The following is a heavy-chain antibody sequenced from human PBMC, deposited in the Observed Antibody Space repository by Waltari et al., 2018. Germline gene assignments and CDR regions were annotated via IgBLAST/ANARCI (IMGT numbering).Heavy chain of an antibody. D-gene: IGHD6-13*01. V-gene: IGHV3-33*01. CDR2: IWYDGSNK. J-gene: IGHJ4*02. Sequence: QVQLVESGGGVVQPGRSLRLSCAASGFTFSSYGMHWVRRAPGKGLEWVGVIWYDGSNKYYADSGKGRFTISRDNSKNTLYLQMNSLRAEDTAVYYCARDGYSSSWILRYWGQGTLVTVSS. CDR3: ARDGYSSSWILRY. CDR1: GFTFSSYG.